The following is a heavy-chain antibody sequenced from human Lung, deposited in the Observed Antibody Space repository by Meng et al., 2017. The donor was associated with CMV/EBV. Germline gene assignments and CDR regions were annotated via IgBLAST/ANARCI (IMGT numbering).Heavy chain of an antibody. CDR3: ARAVADTANFDY. V-gene: IGHV4-4*07. D-gene: IGHD6-19*01. CDR1: RDSMNNYY. Sequence: VPLQEPVPGLVNSSEPLSPPCPASRDSMNNYYWSWIRQSAGKGLEWIGRISTSGSIHYNPSLTSRVTLSVDTSKNQISLQLSSVTAADTAVYYCARAVADTANFDYWGQGTLVTVSS. J-gene: IGHJ4*02. CDR2: ISTSGSI.